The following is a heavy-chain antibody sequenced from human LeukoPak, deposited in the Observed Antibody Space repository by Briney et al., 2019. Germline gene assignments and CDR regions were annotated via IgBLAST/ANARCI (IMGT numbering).Heavy chain of an antibody. V-gene: IGHV5-51*01. CDR1: GYSFTSYW. Sequence: GESLKISCKGSGYSFTSYWIGWVRQMPGKGLEWMGIIYPGDSDTRYSPSFQGQVTISADKSIGTAYLQWSSLKASDTAMYYCARDSHYYDSSGSRKRNWYFDLWGRGTLVTVSS. D-gene: IGHD3-22*01. CDR2: IYPGDSDT. J-gene: IGHJ2*01. CDR3: ARDSHYYDSSGSRKRNWYFDL.